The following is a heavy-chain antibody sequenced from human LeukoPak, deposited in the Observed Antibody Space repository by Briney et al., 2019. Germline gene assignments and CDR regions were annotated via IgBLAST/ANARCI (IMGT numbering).Heavy chain of an antibody. Sequence: GGSLRLSCAASGFTFSHYTMNWVRQAPGKGLEWVSSMSSSSTYIYYAGSVKGRFTISRDNAKNSLYLQMNSLRAEDTAVYYCARGAAGGYCSSTNCGHAFDIWGQGTMVTVSS. J-gene: IGHJ3*02. CDR2: MSSSSTYI. V-gene: IGHV3-21*01. CDR1: GFTFSHYT. CDR3: ARGAAGGYCSSTNCGHAFDI. D-gene: IGHD2-2*01.